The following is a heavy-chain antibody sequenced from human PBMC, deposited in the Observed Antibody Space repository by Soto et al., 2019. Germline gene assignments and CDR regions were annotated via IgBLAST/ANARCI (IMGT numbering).Heavy chain of an antibody. V-gene: IGHV4-59*01. CDR2: IYYSGST. D-gene: IGHD1-1*01. J-gene: IGHJ4*02. CDR1: GGSISSYN. CDR3: ARVQAGTIDY. Sequence: PSETLSLTCTVSGGSISSYNWSWLRQPPGKGLEWIGYIYYSGSTNYNPSLKSRVTISVDTSNNQFSLKLSSVSAADTAMYYCARVQAGTIDYWGQGALVTVSS.